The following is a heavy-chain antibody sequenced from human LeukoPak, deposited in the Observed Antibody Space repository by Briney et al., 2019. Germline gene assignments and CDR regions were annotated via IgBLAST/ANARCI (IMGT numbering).Heavy chain of an antibody. V-gene: IGHV1-46*01. CDR1: GYTFTSYY. Sequence: ASVKVSCKASGYTFTSYYMHWVRQAPGQGLEWMGIINPSGGSTSYAQKFQGRVTMTRDTSTSTVYMELSSLRSEDTAVYYCARATLSYSYGSYFDYWGQGTLVTVSS. CDR3: ARATLSYSYGSYFDY. J-gene: IGHJ4*02. CDR2: INPSGGST. D-gene: IGHD5-18*01.